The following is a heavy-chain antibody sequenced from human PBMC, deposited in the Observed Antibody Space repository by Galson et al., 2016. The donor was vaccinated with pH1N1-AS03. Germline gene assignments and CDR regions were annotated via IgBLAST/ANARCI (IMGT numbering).Heavy chain of an antibody. CDR3: VTTAYAFGLGSVDAFDV. D-gene: IGHD3-16*01. Sequence: SVKVSCRVSGNTLTELSIQWVRQAPGEGLDWMGGFDPDNTETVYAQKLQGRVTMTEDTSTDTAYMELSSLRSGDTAKYYCVTTAYAFGLGSVDAFDVWGQGTKVTVSS. CDR2: FDPDNTET. J-gene: IGHJ3*01. V-gene: IGHV1-24*01. CDR1: GNTLTELS.